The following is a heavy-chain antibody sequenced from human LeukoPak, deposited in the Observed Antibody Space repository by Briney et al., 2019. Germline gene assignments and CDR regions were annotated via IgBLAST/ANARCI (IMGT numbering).Heavy chain of an antibody. CDR2: INHSGST. J-gene: IGHJ4*02. CDR3: ARGLLVYPYYDSSGYYYVPFDY. CDR1: GGSISSGGDY. V-gene: IGHV4-39*07. D-gene: IGHD3-22*01. Sequence: SETLSLTCTVSGGSISSGGDYWSWIRQPPGKGLEWIGEINHSGSTNYNPSLKSRVTISVDTSKNQFSLKLSSVTAADTAVYYCARGLLVYPYYDSSGYYYVPFDYWGQGTLVTVSS.